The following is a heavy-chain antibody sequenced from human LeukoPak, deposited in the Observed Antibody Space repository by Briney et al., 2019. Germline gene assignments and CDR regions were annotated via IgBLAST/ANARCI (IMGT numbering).Heavy chain of an antibody. CDR1: GFTFDDYA. J-gene: IGHJ3*02. CDR2: ISWNSGSI. D-gene: IGHD6-6*01. CDR3: VRLGAFGI. Sequence: GGSLRLSCAASGFTFDDYAMHWVRQAPGKGLEWVSGISWNSGSIGYADSVKGRFTISRDNAKNSLYLQMNSLRAEDTAVYYCVRLGAFGIWGQGTMVTVSS. V-gene: IGHV3-9*01.